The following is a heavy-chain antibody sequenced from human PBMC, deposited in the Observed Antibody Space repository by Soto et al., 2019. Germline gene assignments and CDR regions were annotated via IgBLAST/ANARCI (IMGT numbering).Heavy chain of an antibody. V-gene: IGHV3-11*05. J-gene: IGHJ4*02. CDR3: ARDHHRYSGYDYVDY. CDR1: GFTFSDYY. D-gene: IGHD5-12*01. CDR2: ISASSSYT. Sequence: QVQLVESGGGLVKPGGSLRLSCAASGFTFSDYYMSWIRQAPGKGLEWVSYISASSSYTNYADSVKGRFTISRDNAKNSLYLQLNSLRDEDTALYYCARDHHRYSGYDYVDYWGQGTLVTVSS.